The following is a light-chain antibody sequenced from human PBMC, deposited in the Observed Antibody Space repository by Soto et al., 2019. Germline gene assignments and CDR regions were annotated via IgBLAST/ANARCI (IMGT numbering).Light chain of an antibody. CDR1: QGISSW. J-gene: IGKJ4*01. Sequence: DIQMTQSPSSVSASVGVRVIITCRASQGISSWLAWYQQKPGEAPKLLIYAASRLQSGVHSRFSGSGSGTDFSLTISSLQSEDFAIYYCQHADSFPLPFGGGTKVEIK. CDR3: QHADSFPLP. CDR2: AAS. V-gene: IGKV1D-12*01.